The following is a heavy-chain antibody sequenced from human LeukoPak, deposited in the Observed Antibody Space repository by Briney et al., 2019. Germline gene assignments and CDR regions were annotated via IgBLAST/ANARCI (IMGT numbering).Heavy chain of an antibody. CDR2: IGTSSTTI. V-gene: IGHV3-48*01. D-gene: IGHD6-25*01. CDR3: ARFAAGGSYYYYMDV. CDR1: EFTFSSYT. Sequence: GGSLRLSCAASEFTFSSYTMNWVRQPPGKGLEWVSNIGTSSTTIYYADSVKGRFTISRDNAKNSLYLQMNSLRADDTAVYYCARFAAGGSYYYYMDVWGKGTTVTVSS. J-gene: IGHJ6*03.